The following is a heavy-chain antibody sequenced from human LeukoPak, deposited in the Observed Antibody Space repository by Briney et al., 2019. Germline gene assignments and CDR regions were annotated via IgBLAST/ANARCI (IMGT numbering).Heavy chain of an antibody. D-gene: IGHD3-22*01. J-gene: IGHJ4*02. Sequence: GGSLRLSCAASGFTFSSYSMNWVRQAPGKGLEWVSYISSSSSTIYYADSVKGRFTISRDNAKNSLYLQMNSLRAEDTAVYCCARGWAHYYDSSGYPLDYWGQGTLVTVSS. CDR1: GFTFSSYS. CDR3: ARGWAHYYDSSGYPLDY. CDR2: ISSSSSTI. V-gene: IGHV3-48*04.